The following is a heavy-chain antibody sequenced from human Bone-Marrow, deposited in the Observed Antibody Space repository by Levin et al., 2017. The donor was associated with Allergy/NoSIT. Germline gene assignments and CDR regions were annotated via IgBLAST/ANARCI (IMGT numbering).Heavy chain of an antibody. CDR1: GGTFSTYA. CDR3: GRCDDGDSYYYEMDV. D-gene: IGHD7-27*01. J-gene: IGHJ6*02. Sequence: KISCKASGGTFSTYAISWVRQAPGQGLEWMGGIIPIFGTTNYAQKFQGRVTITADTSTSTAYMELNSLISEDTAVYYCGRCDDGDSYYYEMDVWGQGTAVTVSS. CDR2: IIPIFGTT. V-gene: IGHV1-69*06.